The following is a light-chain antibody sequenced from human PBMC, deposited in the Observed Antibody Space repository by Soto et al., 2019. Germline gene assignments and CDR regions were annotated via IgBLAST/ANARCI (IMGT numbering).Light chain of an antibody. Sequence: EIVMTQSPATLSVSPGERATLSCRASQSVSSNLAWYQQKPGQAPRLLIYGASIRATGIPARFSGSGSGTEFTLTISSLQSEDFAVYYCQQYGSSPPGVTFGQGTRLEIK. CDR2: GAS. CDR1: QSVSSN. CDR3: QQYGSSPPGVT. J-gene: IGKJ5*01. V-gene: IGKV3-15*01.